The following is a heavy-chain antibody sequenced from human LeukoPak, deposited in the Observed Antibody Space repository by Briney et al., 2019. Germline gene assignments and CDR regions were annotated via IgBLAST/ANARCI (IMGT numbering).Heavy chain of an antibody. CDR3: ARVGFYYDSSAYFIDY. CDR2: ISYRGNT. D-gene: IGHD3-22*01. J-gene: IGHJ4*02. V-gene: IGHV4-39*01. Sequence: PSETLSLTCTVSGGSISSSSYYWGWIRQPPGKGLEWIGSISYRGNTYYSPSLKSRITISVDTPKNQFSLKLSSVTAADTAVYYCARVGFYYDSSAYFIDYWGQGTLVTVSS. CDR1: GGSISSSSYY.